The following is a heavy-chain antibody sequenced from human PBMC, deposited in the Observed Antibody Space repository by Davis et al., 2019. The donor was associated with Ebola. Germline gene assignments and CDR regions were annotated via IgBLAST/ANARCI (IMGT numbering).Heavy chain of an antibody. CDR1: GFTFSSYS. D-gene: IGHD4-23*01. V-gene: IGHV3-48*01. Sequence: GGSLRLSCAASGFTFSSYSMNWVRQAPGKGLEWVSYISSSSSSIYYADSVKGRFTISRDNAKNSLCLQMNSLRAEDTAVYYCAKVFTVTTVLIDYWGQGTLVTVSS. J-gene: IGHJ4*02. CDR2: ISSSSSSI. CDR3: AKVFTVTTVLIDY.